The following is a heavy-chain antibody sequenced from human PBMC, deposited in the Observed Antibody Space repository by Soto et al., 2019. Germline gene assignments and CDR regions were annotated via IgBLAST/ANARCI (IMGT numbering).Heavy chain of an antibody. CDR2: IWYDGSNK. V-gene: IGHV3-33*01. J-gene: IGHJ4*02. CDR1: GFTFSSYG. Sequence: PGGSLRLSCAASGFTFSSYGMHWVRQAPGKGLEWVAVIWYDGSNKYYADSVKGRFTISRDNSKNTLYLQMNSLRAEDTAVYYCARGLTSQYHYFDYWGQGTLVTVSS. D-gene: IGHD2-2*01. CDR3: ARGLTSQYHYFDY.